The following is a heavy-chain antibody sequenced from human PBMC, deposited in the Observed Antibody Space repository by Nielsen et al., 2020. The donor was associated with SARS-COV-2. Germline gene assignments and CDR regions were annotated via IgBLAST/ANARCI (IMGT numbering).Heavy chain of an antibody. D-gene: IGHD1-26*01. CDR1: GGSFSSNSYY. J-gene: IGHJ3*02. Sequence: SETMSLTCTVSGGSFSSNSYYWGWNRQHPGKEPEWIASIYYSGTTYYNPSLKSRVAISIDTSKNQFSLKVTSVNAADTAVYYCARSGPRRNNAFDIWGQGSMVTVSS. CDR2: IYYSGTT. V-gene: IGHV4-39*01. CDR3: ARSGPRRNNAFDI.